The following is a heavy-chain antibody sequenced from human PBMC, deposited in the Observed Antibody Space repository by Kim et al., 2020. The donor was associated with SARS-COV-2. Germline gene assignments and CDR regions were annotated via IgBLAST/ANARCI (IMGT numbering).Heavy chain of an antibody. D-gene: IGHD3-16*01. CDR3: ANPWGSPDY. CDR1: GFTFSSYG. J-gene: IGHJ4*02. Sequence: GGSLRLSCAASGFTFSSYGMHWVRQAPGKGLEWVAVISYDGSNKYYADSVKGRFTISRDNSKNTLYLQMNSLRAEDTAVYYCANPWGSPDYWGQGTLVTVSS. CDR2: ISYDGSNK. V-gene: IGHV3-30*18.